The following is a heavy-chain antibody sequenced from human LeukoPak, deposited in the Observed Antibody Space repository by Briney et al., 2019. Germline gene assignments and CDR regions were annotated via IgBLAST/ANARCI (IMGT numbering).Heavy chain of an antibody. CDR3: AKDYSSGWYFDY. D-gene: IGHD6-19*01. V-gene: IGHV3-23*01. CDR2: ISARGGTT. CDR1: GFTFSSFA. J-gene: IGHJ4*02. Sequence: PGGSLRLSCAASGFTFSSFAMAWVRRAQGKGLEWVSAISARGGTTHYAGSVKGRFTISRDNSKNTVNLQMDSLRAEDTAVYYCAKDYSSGWYFDYWGQGTLVTVSS.